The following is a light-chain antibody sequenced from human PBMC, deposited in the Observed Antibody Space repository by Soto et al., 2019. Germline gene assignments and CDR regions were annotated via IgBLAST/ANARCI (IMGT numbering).Light chain of an antibody. CDR3: HQYDLSPPYT. Sequence: EIVWTQSPGTLSLSPGERATLSCRASQSVASSYLAWYQHKPGQAPRLLISGASSRATGIPDRFSGSGSGTDFTLTISRLEPEDFAVYYCHQYDLSPPYTFGQGTKVDIK. V-gene: IGKV3-20*01. CDR1: QSVASSY. CDR2: GAS. J-gene: IGKJ2*01.